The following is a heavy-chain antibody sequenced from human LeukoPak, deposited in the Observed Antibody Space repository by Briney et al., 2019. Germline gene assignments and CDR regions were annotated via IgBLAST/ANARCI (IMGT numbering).Heavy chain of an antibody. D-gene: IGHD6-13*01. CDR1: GGSISSYY. CDR3: ARGRGSSPA. V-gene: IGHV4-59*08. Sequence: PSETLSLTCTVSGGSISSYYWNWIRRPPGKGLEWIGYIYYTGSTNYNPSLKSRVTISVDTSKNQFSLKLSSVTAADTAVYYCARGRGSSPAWGQGTMVTVSS. J-gene: IGHJ3*01. CDR2: IYYTGST.